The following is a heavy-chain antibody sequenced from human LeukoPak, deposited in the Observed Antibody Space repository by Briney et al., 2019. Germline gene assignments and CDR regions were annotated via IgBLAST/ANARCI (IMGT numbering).Heavy chain of an antibody. V-gene: IGHV1-2*06. Sequence: ASVKVSCKASGGTFSGHYLHWVRQAPGQGLEWMGRINPNTGVTQYTENFQGRVTMTGDTSISTAYMELSSLRSEDTAVYYCARGVAPEDAFDIWGQGTMVTVSS. CDR3: ARGVAPEDAFDI. CDR1: GGTFSGHY. CDR2: INPNTGVT. J-gene: IGHJ3*02.